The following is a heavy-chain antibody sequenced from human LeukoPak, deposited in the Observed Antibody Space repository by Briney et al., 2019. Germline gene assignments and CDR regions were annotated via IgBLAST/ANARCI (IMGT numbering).Heavy chain of an antibody. Sequence: PGGSLRLSCAASGFTFSSYWMHWVRQAPGNGLVWVSRINSDGSSTSYADSVKGRFTISRDNAKNTLYLQMNSLRAEDTAVYYCARVRSGSSAGNYGMDVWGQGTTVTVSS. J-gene: IGHJ6*02. CDR3: ARVRSGSSAGNYGMDV. CDR2: INSDGSST. D-gene: IGHD1-26*01. V-gene: IGHV3-74*01. CDR1: GFTFSSYW.